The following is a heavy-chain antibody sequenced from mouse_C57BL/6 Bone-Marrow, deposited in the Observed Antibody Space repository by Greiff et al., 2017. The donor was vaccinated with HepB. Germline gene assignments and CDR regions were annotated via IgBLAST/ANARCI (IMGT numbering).Heavy chain of an antibody. CDR2: IDPSDSYT. V-gene: IGHV1-50*01. J-gene: IGHJ3*01. Sequence: VQLQQPGAELVKPGASVKLSCKASGYTFTSYWMQWVKQRPGQGLEWIGEIDPSDSYTNYNQKFKGKATLIVDTSSSTAYMQLSSLTSEDSAVYYCARGDSWFAYWGQGTLVTVSA. D-gene: IGHD3-3*01. CDR3: ARGDSWFAY. CDR1: GYTFTSYW.